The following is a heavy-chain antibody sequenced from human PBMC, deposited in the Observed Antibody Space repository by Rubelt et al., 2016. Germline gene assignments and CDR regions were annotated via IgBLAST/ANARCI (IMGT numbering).Heavy chain of an antibody. CDR1: GGSFSGYY. J-gene: IGHJ4*02. V-gene: IGHV4-34*01. CDR2: LHPSGCT. D-gene: IGHD3-10*01. CDR3: ARGLDATKTGAD. Sequence: QVQLQQWGAGLLKPSETLSLTCAVYGGSFSGYYCTWIRQPPGKGLAWIGELHPSGCTNYNPSLKSRVTISANTSKNQFSLKLNSGTAADTAVYYGARGLDATKTGADWGQGTLVTVSS.